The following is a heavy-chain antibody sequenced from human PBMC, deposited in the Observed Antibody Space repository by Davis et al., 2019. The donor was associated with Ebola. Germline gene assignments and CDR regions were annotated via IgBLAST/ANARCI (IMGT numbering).Heavy chain of an antibody. V-gene: IGHV3-23*01. J-gene: IGHJ6*02. CDR2: TSGSGGTT. Sequence: PGGSLRLSCVASGFTFSSYAMSWVRQAPGKGLEWVSATTSGSGGTTYYADSVKGRFTISRDNSKNTLYLQMNSLRAEDTAVYYCAKEGPTYYYDSSGYYYYGMDVWGQGTTVTVSS. CDR3: AKEGPTYYYDSSGYYYYGMDV. D-gene: IGHD3-22*01. CDR1: GFTFSSYA.